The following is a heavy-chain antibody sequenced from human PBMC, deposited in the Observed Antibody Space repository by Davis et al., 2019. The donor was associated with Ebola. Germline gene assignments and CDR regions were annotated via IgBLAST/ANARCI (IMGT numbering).Heavy chain of an antibody. CDR2: IYHGEKT. Sequence: PSETLFLTFTVHGGSFSRYSWTWIRQPPGKGLEWIGEIYHGEKTNYNPSLRSRVTISADTSRNQFSLKLSSVTAADTAVYYCAGAVIMIPAVVYYYGLGVWGKGTTVTVSS. J-gene: IGHJ6*04. V-gene: IGHV4-34*01. CDR3: AGAVIMIPAVVYYYGLGV. D-gene: IGHD2-2*01. CDR1: GGSFSRYS.